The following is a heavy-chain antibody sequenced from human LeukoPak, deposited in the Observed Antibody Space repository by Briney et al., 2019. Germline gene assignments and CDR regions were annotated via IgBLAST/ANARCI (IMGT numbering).Heavy chain of an antibody. D-gene: IGHD2-2*03. Sequence: GGTLRLSCAASGFTFSSYGMSWVRQAPGKGLEWVSGIRGSGSGTYYADSVKGRFTISRDNSKNTLYLQMNSLRAEDTAVYYCATHGSAHYYMDVWGKGTTVTISS. CDR2: IRGSGSGT. V-gene: IGHV3-23*01. J-gene: IGHJ6*03. CDR3: ATHGSAHYYMDV. CDR1: GFTFSSYG.